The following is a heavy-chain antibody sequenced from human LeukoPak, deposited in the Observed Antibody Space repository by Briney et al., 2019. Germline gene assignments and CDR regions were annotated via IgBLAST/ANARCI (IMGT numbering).Heavy chain of an antibody. CDR2: IIPILGIA. V-gene: IGHV1-69*04. CDR1: GGTFSSYA. Sequence: SVKVSCKASGGTFSSYATSWVRQAPGQGLEWMGRIIPILGIANYAQKFQGRVTITADKSTSTAYMELSSLRSEDTAVYYCARDQGHIVVVVAAYFDYWGQGTLVTVSS. CDR3: ARDQGHIVVVVAAYFDY. D-gene: IGHD2-15*01. J-gene: IGHJ4*02.